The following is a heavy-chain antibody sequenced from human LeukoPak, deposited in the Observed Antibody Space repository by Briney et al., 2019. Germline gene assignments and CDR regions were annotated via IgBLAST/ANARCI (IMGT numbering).Heavy chain of an antibody. CDR2: IIPIFGTA. V-gene: IGHV1-69*13. D-gene: IGHD6-19*01. CDR3: AREPVSGWYTSDYYFDY. Sequence: SVKVSCKASGGTFSSYAISWVRQAPGQGLEWMGGIIPIFGTANYAQKFQGRVTITADEPTSTAYMELSSLRSEDTAVYYCAREPVSGWYTSDYYFDYWGQGTLVTVSS. CDR1: GGTFSSYA. J-gene: IGHJ4*02.